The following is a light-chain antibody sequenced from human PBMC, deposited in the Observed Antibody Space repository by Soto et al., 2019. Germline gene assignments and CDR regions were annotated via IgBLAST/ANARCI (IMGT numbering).Light chain of an antibody. CDR1: SSNIGSNT. J-gene: IGLJ3*02. V-gene: IGLV1-44*01. CDR2: RNN. CDR3: ETWDTNTHWV. Sequence: QSVLTQPPSASVTPGQRVTISCSGSSSNIGSNTVDWYQQLPGTAPKLLIYRNNQRPSGVPDRFSGSKSGTSASLAISGLQSEDEADYYCETWDTNTHWVFGGGTQLTVL.